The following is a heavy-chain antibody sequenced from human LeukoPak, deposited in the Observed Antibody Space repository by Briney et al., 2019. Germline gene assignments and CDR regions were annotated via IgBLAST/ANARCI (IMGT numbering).Heavy chain of an antibody. CDR1: GYSISSGYY. D-gene: IGHD3-3*01. Sequence: SETLSLTXAVSGYSISSGYYWGWIRHPPGKGLEWIGSIYHSGSTYYNPSLKSRVTISVDTSKNQFSLKLSSVTAADTAVYYCARQSDFWSGYYFDYWGQGTLVTVSS. J-gene: IGHJ4*02. CDR3: ARQSDFWSGYYFDY. CDR2: IYHSGST. V-gene: IGHV4-38-2*01.